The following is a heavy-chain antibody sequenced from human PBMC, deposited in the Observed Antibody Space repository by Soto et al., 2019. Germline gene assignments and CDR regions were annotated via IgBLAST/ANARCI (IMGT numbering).Heavy chain of an antibody. V-gene: IGHV4-31*11. J-gene: IGHJ4*02. CDR2: IHYTGNT. Sequence: SETLSLTCAVSGGSISSGGYYWSWIRQHPGKGLEWIGCIHYTGNTYYNPSLNSRITLSVDTSKNQVSLKLSAVTAADTAVYFCARDLYSTGYYYSDFWGQGTLVTV. CDR1: GGSISSGGYY. D-gene: IGHD3-22*01. CDR3: ARDLYSTGYYYSDF.